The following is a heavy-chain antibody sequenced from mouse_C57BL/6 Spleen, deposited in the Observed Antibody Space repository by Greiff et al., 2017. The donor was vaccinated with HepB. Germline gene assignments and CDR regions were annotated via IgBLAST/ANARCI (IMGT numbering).Heavy chain of an antibody. CDR1: GYTFTSYG. Sequence: QVQLQQSGAELARPGASVKLSCKASGYTFTSYGISWVKQRTGQGLEWIGEIYPRSGNTYYNEKLKGKATLTADKSSSTAYMELRSLTSEDSAVYFCAREAYDYEGRGYFDYWGQGTTLTVSS. CDR3: AREAYDYEGRGYFDY. D-gene: IGHD2-4*01. J-gene: IGHJ2*01. CDR2: IYPRSGNT. V-gene: IGHV1-81*01.